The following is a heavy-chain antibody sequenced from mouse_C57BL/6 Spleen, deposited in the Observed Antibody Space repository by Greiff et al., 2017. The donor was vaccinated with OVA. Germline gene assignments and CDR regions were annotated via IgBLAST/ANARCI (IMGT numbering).Heavy chain of an antibody. V-gene: IGHV1-80*01. CDR1: GYAFSSYW. D-gene: IGHD2-3*01. J-gene: IGHJ2*01. CDR3: ARSGADGYVFDY. CDR2: IYPGDGDT. Sequence: QVQLKESGAELVKPGASVKISCKASGYAFSSYWMNWVKQRPGKGLEWIGQIYPGDGDTNYNGKFKGKATLTADKSSSTAYMQLSSLTSEDSAVYFCARSGADGYVFDYWGQGTTLTVSS.